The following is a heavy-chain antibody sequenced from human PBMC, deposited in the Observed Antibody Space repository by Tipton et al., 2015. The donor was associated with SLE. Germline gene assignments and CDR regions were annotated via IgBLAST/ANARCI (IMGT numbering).Heavy chain of an antibody. Sequence: PLRLSCAASTFTLSTYAMSWVRQAPGKGLEWVSVIYSGGSTYYADSVKGRFTISRDDSKNTLYLQMNSLRAEDTAVYYCARDFITGTDGGDYWGQGTLVTVSS. J-gene: IGHJ4*02. V-gene: IGHV3-23*03. D-gene: IGHD1-20*01. CDR2: IYSGGST. CDR1: TFTLSTYA. CDR3: ARDFITGTDGGDY.